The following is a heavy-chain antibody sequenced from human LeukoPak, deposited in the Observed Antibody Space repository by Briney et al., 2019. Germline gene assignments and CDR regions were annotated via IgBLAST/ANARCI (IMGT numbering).Heavy chain of an antibody. CDR2: ISSSGSTI. D-gene: IGHD4-23*01. Sequence: PGGSLRLSCAASGFTFSDYYMSWIRQAPGKGLEWVSYISSSGSTIYYADSVKGRFTISRDNAKNSLYLQMNSLRAEDTAVYYCASPPHYGGNDYFDYWGQGTLVTVSS. CDR1: GFTFSDYY. V-gene: IGHV3-11*01. CDR3: ASPPHYGGNDYFDY. J-gene: IGHJ4*02.